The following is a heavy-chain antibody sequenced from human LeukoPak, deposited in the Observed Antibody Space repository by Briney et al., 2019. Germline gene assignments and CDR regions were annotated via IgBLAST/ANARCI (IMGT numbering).Heavy chain of an antibody. Sequence: GGSLRLSCAASGFTFTNYAMSWVRQAPGKGLEWVSTIDSSGAGTHYADSVKGRFANSRDNSKNTLYLLMNSLRAEDTAVYYCAKDVGGPHFDYWGQGTLVTVSS. CDR2: IDSSGAGT. V-gene: IGHV3-23*01. J-gene: IGHJ4*02. D-gene: IGHD6-25*01. CDR3: AKDVGGPHFDY. CDR1: GFTFTNYA.